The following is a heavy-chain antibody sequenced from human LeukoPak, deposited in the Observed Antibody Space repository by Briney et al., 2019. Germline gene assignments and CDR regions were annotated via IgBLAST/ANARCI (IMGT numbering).Heavy chain of an antibody. CDR1: GGSITIGSYY. J-gene: IGHJ5*02. V-gene: IGHV4-61*02. CDR2: IYTTGST. CDR3: AIDRESAIGVGGFDP. D-gene: IGHD3-10*01. Sequence: PSETLSLTCTVSGGSITIGSYYWSWIRQPPGKGLEWIGRIYTTGSTNYNPSLKSRVTISVDTSKNQFSLKLSSVTAADTAVYYCAIDRESAIGVGGFDPWGQGTLVTVSS.